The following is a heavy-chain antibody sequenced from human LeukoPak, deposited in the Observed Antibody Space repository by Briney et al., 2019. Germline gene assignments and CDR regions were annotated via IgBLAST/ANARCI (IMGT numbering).Heavy chain of an antibody. CDR1: GFTFSSYW. J-gene: IGHJ4*02. CDR3: ARGHSDYGDYVQSVVH. Sequence: GGSLRLSCAASGFTFSSYWMHWVRQAPGKGLVWVSRINSDGSSTSYADSVKGRFTISRDNAKNTLYLQMNSLRAEDTAVYYCARGHSDYGDYVQSVVHWGQGTLVTVSS. V-gene: IGHV3-74*01. CDR2: INSDGSST. D-gene: IGHD4-17*01.